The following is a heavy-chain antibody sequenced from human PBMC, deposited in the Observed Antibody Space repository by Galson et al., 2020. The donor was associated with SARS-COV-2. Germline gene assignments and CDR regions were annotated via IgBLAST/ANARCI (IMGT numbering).Heavy chain of an antibody. CDR1: GFAFSSYP. Sequence: GESLKISCATSGFAFSSYPMHWVRQAPGKGLEWVALSSYDGTYEYYADSVKGRFTISRDNSKDTLSLQMNSLLPEDTAVYYCAKGGSGSHFDYWGQGALVTVSS. V-gene: IGHV3-30*18. J-gene: IGHJ4*02. CDR2: SSYDGTYE. CDR3: AKGGSGSHFDY. D-gene: IGHD1-26*01.